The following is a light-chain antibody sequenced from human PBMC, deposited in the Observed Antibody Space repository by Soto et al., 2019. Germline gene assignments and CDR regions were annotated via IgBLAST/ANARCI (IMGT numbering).Light chain of an antibody. CDR3: QLSDSSLT. CDR1: HNINTY. Sequence: DIQMTQSPSSLSASVGDRVAITCRASHNINTYLNWYQQRPGKAPRLLIYAASSVQGGVPSRFSGSGSGTDFTLTISSLQPEDFAAYYCQLSDSSLTFGQGTRWRL. J-gene: IGKJ5*01. CDR2: AAS. V-gene: IGKV1-39*01.